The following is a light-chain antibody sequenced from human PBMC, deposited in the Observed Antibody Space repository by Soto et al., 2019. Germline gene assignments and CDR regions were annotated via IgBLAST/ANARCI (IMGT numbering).Light chain of an antibody. CDR3: CSYAGSSTFAYV. CDR1: SSDVGSYNL. V-gene: IGLV2-23*03. CDR2: EGS. Sequence: QSALTQPASVSGSPGQSITISCTGTSSDVGSYNLVSWYQQHPGKAPKLMIYEGSQRPSGVSIRFSGSKSGNTASLTISGLQAEDEADYSCCSYAGSSTFAYVFGTGPKVTVL. J-gene: IGLJ1*01.